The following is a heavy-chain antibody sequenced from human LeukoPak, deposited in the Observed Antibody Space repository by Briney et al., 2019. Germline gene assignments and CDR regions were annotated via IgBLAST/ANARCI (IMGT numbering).Heavy chain of an antibody. CDR3: ARRGVPVRWYAYDFWSGSHRTEAFDI. CDR2: IRYDGSNK. CDR1: GFTFSSYG. V-gene: IGHV3-30*02. Sequence: GGSLRLSCAASGFTFSSYGMHWVRQAPGKGLEWVAFIRYDGSNKYYADSVKGRFTISRDNSKNTLYLQMNSLRAEDTAVYYCARRGVPVRWYAYDFWSGSHRTEAFDIWGQGTMVTVSS. J-gene: IGHJ3*02. D-gene: IGHD3-3*01.